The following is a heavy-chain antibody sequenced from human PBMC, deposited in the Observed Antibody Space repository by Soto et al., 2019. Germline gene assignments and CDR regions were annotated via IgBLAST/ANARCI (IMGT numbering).Heavy chain of an antibody. Sequence: QITLKESGPTLVKPTQTLTLTCTFSGFSLTTSGVGVGWIRQPPGKALEWLALVFWDDDKRYSPSLKSRLTITKDTSKNQVVLTMTNMDPVDTATYYCASSSGYRIFDCWGQGTLVTVSS. V-gene: IGHV2-5*02. J-gene: IGHJ4*02. CDR2: VFWDDDK. CDR3: ASSSGYRIFDC. D-gene: IGHD3-22*01. CDR1: GFSLTTSGVG.